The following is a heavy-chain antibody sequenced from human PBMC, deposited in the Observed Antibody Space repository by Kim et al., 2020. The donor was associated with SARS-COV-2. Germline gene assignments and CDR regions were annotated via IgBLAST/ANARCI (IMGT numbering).Heavy chain of an antibody. CDR3: ARDFGHYYDSSGPYYYYYGMDV. Sequence: GGSLRLSCAASGFTFSSYSMNWVRQAPGKGLEWVSSISSSSSYIYYADSVKGRFTISRDNAKNSLYLQMNSLRAEDTAVYYCARDFGHYYDSSGPYYYYYGMDVWGQGTTVTVSS. V-gene: IGHV3-21*01. CDR1: GFTFSSYS. J-gene: IGHJ6*02. D-gene: IGHD3-22*01. CDR2: ISSSSSYI.